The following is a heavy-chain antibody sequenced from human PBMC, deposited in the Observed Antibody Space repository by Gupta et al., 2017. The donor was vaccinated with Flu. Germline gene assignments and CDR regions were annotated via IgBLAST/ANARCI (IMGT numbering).Heavy chain of an antibody. CDR2: IYTSGST. V-gene: IGHV4-61*02. D-gene: IGHD1-26*01. Sequence: QVQLQEWGPGLVKPAQPLSRTCTVSGGFISSGSYYWCLIRQPAGKGLEWIGRIYTSGSTIYNPPLKSRVTISVDTSKNQFSLKLSSVTAADTAVYYCARTGATTFYYYGMDVWGQGTTVTVSS. CDR3: ARTGATTFYYYGMDV. CDR1: GGFISSGSYY. J-gene: IGHJ6*02.